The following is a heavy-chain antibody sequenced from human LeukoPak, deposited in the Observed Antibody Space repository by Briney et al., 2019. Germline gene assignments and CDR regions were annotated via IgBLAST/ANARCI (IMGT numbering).Heavy chain of an antibody. J-gene: IGHJ6*03. CDR1: GFTFSSYG. V-gene: IGHV3-30*02. CDR3: AKVSCGGDCYYYYYMDV. D-gene: IGHD2-21*02. Sequence: GGSLRLSCAASGFTFSSYGMHWVRQAPGKGLEWVAFIRYDGSSKYYADSVKGRFTISRDNSKNTLYLQMNSLRAEDTAVYYCAKVSCGGDCYYYYYMDVWGKGTTVTISS. CDR2: IRYDGSSK.